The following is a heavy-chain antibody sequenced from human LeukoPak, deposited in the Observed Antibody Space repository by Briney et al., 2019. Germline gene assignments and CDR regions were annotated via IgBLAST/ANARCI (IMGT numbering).Heavy chain of an antibody. V-gene: IGHV3-21*01. CDR2: ISSSSSYI. Sequence: PGGSLRLSCAASGFTFSSYSMNWVRQAPGKGLEWVSSISSSSSYIYYADSVKGRFTISRDNAKNSLYLQMNSLRAEDTAVYYCARGPVRGVIIDNWFDPWGQGTLVTVSS. D-gene: IGHD3-10*01. CDR3: ARGPVRGVIIDNWFDP. J-gene: IGHJ5*02. CDR1: GFTFSSYS.